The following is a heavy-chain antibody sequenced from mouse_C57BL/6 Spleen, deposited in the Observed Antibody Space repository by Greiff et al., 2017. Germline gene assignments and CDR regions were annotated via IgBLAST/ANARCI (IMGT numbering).Heavy chain of an antibody. J-gene: IGHJ2*01. CDR1: GFTFSSYA. CDR3: ARAGETVVAPYYFDY. V-gene: IGHV5-4*01. CDR2: ISDGGSYT. Sequence: EVHLVESGGGLVKPGGSLKLSCAASGFTFSSYAMSWVRQTPEKRLEWVATISDGGSYTYYPDNVKGRFTIARDNAKNNLYLQMSHLKSEDTAMYYCARAGETVVAPYYFDYWGQGTTLTVSS. D-gene: IGHD1-1*01.